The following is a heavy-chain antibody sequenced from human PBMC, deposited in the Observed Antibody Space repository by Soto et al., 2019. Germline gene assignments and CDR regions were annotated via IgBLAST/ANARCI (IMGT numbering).Heavy chain of an antibody. V-gene: IGHV4-59*01. CDR2: IYYSGST. D-gene: IGHD5-12*01. CDR1: GGSISSYY. J-gene: IGHJ4*02. Sequence: QVQLQESGPGLVKPSETLSLTCTVSGGSISSYYWSWIRQPPGKGLEWIGYIYYSGSTNYNPSLKSRVTLSVDTSKNRFSLKLSAVTAADTAVYYCARAVGYSGYDRRNYYFDYWGQGTLVTVSS. CDR3: ARAVGYSGYDRRNYYFDY.